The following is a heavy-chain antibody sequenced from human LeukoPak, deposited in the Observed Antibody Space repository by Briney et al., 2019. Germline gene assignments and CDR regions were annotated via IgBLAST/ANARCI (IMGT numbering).Heavy chain of an antibody. Sequence: GGSLRLSCAASGFTFSSYEMNWVRQAPGKGLEWVSYISSSGSTIYYADSVKGRFTISRDNAKNSLYLQMNSLRAEDTAVYYYARSEGYSSSSNWFDPWGQGTLVTVSS. CDR1: GFTFSSYE. CDR2: ISSSGSTI. V-gene: IGHV3-48*03. J-gene: IGHJ5*02. D-gene: IGHD6-13*01. CDR3: ARSEGYSSSSNWFDP.